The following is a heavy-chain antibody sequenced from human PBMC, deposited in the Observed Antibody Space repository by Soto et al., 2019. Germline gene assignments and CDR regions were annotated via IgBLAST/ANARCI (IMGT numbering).Heavy chain of an antibody. D-gene: IGHD3-16*01. CDR2: IYYSGST. Sequence: QVQLQESGPGLVKPSETLSLTCTVSGGSISRYFWSWIRQPPGKGLQWIGHIYYSGSTDYNPSLKSRVAISVDASKTHFSLRLNSVTAADAAVYYCATYDSPYHYMDVWGKGTTVTVSS. V-gene: IGHV4-59*13. CDR3: ATYDSPYHYMDV. CDR1: GGSISRYF. J-gene: IGHJ6*03.